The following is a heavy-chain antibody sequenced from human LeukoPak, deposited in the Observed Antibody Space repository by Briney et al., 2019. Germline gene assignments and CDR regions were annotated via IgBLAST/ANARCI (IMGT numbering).Heavy chain of an antibody. CDR1: GGSISSGSYY. CDR2: IYTSGST. V-gene: IGHV4-61*02. D-gene: IGHD3-22*01. Sequence: SETLSLTCTVSGGSISSGSYYWSWIRQPAGKGLEWIGRIYTSGSTNYNPSLKSRVTISVDTSKNQFSLKLSSVTAADTAVYYCAKDPFPGYDSSGYYAFDIWGQGTMVTVSS. CDR3: AKDPFPGYDSSGYYAFDI. J-gene: IGHJ3*02.